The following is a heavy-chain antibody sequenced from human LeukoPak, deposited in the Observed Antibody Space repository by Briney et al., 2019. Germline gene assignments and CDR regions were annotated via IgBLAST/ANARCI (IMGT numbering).Heavy chain of an antibody. CDR3: ARVVVESIAARRGYYYYMDV. J-gene: IGHJ6*03. Sequence: ASVKVSCKASGYTFTSYGISWVRQAPGQGPEWMGWISAYSTYNGNTNYAQRFQGRVTMTRDTSISTAYMELSRLRSDDTAVYYCARVVVESIAARRGYYYYMDVWGKGTTVTVSS. CDR1: GYTFTSYG. D-gene: IGHD6-6*01. V-gene: IGHV1-18*01. CDR2: ISAYSTYNGNT.